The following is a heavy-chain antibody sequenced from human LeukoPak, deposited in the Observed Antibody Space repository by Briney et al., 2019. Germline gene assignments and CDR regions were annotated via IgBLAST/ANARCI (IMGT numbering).Heavy chain of an antibody. Sequence: GGSLRLSCAASGFTFSNYGMHWVRQAPGKGLEWVSSISGGTSYIYYADSVRGRFTISRDNAKNSLYLQMNSLRAEDTAVYYCARGSDFVWGSYRPYFDYWGQGTLVTVSS. CDR3: ARGSDFVWGSYRPYFDY. D-gene: IGHD3-16*02. J-gene: IGHJ4*02. CDR1: GFTFSNYG. V-gene: IGHV3-21*01. CDR2: ISGGTSYI.